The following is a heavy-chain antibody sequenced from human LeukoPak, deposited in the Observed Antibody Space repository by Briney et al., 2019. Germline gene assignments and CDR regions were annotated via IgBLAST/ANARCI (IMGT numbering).Heavy chain of an antibody. Sequence: SEILSLTCTVSGGSISSYYWSWIRQPAGKGLEWIGRIYTSGSTNYNPSLKSRVTMSVDTSKKQFSLKLTSVTAADTAVYYCAREDWNYGRLDYWGQGTLVTVSS. V-gene: IGHV4-4*07. D-gene: IGHD1-7*01. J-gene: IGHJ4*02. CDR1: GGSISSYY. CDR2: IYTSGST. CDR3: AREDWNYGRLDY.